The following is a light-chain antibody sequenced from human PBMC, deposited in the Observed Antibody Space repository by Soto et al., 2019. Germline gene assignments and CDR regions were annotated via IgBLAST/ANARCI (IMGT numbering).Light chain of an antibody. J-gene: IGLJ1*01. CDR1: SSDVGLYNY. CDR2: EVS. CDR3: ISYTTDSTSYV. V-gene: IGLV2-14*01. Sequence: QSALTQPASVSGSPGQSITISCTGTSSDVGLYNYVSWYQQYPGKAPKLMIFEVSNRPSGVSNRFSASKSGNTASLTISGLQAEDEADDYCISYTTDSTSYVFGTGTKLTVL.